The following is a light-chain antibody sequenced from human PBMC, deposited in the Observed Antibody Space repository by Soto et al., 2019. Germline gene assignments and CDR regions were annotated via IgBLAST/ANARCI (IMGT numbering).Light chain of an antibody. CDR3: QQSNGRSPNFT. CDR2: GAS. CDR1: QTIANN. J-gene: IGKJ2*01. V-gene: IGKV3-15*01. Sequence: EIVMTQSPATLSVSPGESATLSCRASQTIANNVARYQQKHGQAPRLLVYGASTRATGVPSRFGGRGSGTDFTLTITSLQSEDFSVYCCQQSNGRSPNFTFGQGTRVHIK.